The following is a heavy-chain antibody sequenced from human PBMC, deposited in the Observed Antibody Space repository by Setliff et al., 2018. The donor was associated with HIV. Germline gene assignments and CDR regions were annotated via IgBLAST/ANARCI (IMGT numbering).Heavy chain of an antibody. Sequence: GASVKVSCKASGYTFTSYAMHWVRQAPGQRLKWVGWINTGNGDTKYSQDFQGRVTISRDTSASTAHMELSSLRSEDMAVYYCARSQINLVRGVVHYFDYWGQGTLVTVSS. V-gene: IGHV1-3*03. CDR1: GYTFTSYA. CDR2: INTGNGDT. J-gene: IGHJ4*02. D-gene: IGHD3-10*01. CDR3: ARSQINLVRGVVHYFDY.